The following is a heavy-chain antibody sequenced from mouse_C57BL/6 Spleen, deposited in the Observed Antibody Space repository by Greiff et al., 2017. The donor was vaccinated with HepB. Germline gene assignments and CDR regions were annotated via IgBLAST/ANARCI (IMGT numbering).Heavy chain of an antibody. CDR3: ARGGDGYSYWYFDV. J-gene: IGHJ1*03. Sequence: DVKLVESGGGLVKPGGSLKLSCAASGFTFSDYGMHWVRQAPEKGLEWVAYISSGSSTIYYADTVKGRFTISRDNAKITLFLQMTSLRSEDTAMYYCARGGDGYSYWYFDVWGTGTTVTVSS. D-gene: IGHD2-3*01. CDR1: GFTFSDYG. V-gene: IGHV5-17*01. CDR2: ISSGSSTI.